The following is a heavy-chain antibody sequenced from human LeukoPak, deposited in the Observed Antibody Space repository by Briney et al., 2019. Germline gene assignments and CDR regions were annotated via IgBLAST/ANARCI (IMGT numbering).Heavy chain of an antibody. J-gene: IGHJ4*02. CDR3: AKTSPVGGLASW. Sequence: SGGSLRLSCAASGFTFNTYAFSWVRQAPGKGLEWVSSISGTGGVTYYADSVKGRFTISRDNSKNILYLQMNSLRAEDTALYYCAKTSPVGGLASWWGQGTLVTVSS. D-gene: IGHD2-2*01. V-gene: IGHV3-23*01. CDR2: ISGTGGVT. CDR1: GFTFNTYA.